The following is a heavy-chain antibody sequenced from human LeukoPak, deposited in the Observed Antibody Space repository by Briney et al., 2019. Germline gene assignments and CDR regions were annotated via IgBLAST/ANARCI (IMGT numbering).Heavy chain of an antibody. CDR2: ISYDGSNK. CDR1: GFTFSSYA. CDR3: ARAARLWFGEKSWFDP. D-gene: IGHD3-10*01. V-gene: IGHV3-30*04. Sequence: GGSLRLSCAASGFTFSSYAMHWVRQAPGKGLEWVAVISYDGSNKYYADSVKGRFTTSRDNSKNTLYLQMNSLRAEDTAVYYCARAARLWFGEKSWFDPWGQGTLVTVSS. J-gene: IGHJ5*02.